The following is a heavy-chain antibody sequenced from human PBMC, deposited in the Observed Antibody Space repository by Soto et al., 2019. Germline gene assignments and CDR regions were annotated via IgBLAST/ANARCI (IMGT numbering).Heavy chain of an antibody. D-gene: IGHD4-17*01. J-gene: IGHJ4*02. CDR2: IIPIFGTA. V-gene: IGHV1-69*01. CDR1: GGTFSSYA. CDR3: ARIAGDYYYFDY. Sequence: QVQLVQSGAEVKKPGSSVKVSCKASGGTFSSYAISWVRQAPGQGLEWMGGIIPIFGTANYAQKFQGRVTITAEESTSADYMELSSLRYEDTAVYYCARIAGDYYYFDYWGPGTLVTVSS.